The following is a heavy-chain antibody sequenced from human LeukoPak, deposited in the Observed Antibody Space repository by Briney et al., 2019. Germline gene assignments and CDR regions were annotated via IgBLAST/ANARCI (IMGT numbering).Heavy chain of an antibody. CDR2: IYYSGST. V-gene: IGHV4-38-2*02. D-gene: IGHD4-11*01. CDR1: GYSISSGYY. CDR3: ARDHGPTVATSPFYSYYMGV. Sequence: SETLSLTCTVSGYSISSGYYWGWIRQPPGKGLEWIGSIYYSGSTYYNPSLKSRVTISVDTSKNQFSLKLSSVTAADTAVYYCARDHGPTVATSPFYSYYMGVWGKGTTVTVSS. J-gene: IGHJ6*03.